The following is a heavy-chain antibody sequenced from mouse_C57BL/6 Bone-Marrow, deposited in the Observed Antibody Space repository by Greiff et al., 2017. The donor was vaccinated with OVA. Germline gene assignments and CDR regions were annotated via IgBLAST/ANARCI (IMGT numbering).Heavy chain of an antibody. V-gene: IGHV1-26*01. J-gene: IGHJ4*01. CDR3: ARSPLYYDYDMDY. Sequence: EVQLQQSGPELVKPGASVKISCKASGYTFTDYYMNWVKQSHGKSLEWIGDINPNNGGTSYNQKVTGKATLTVDKSSSTAYMELRSLTSEDSEVYYCARSPLYYDYDMDYRGQGASVTVSS. CDR2: INPNNGGT. CDR1: GYTFTDYY. D-gene: IGHD2-4*01.